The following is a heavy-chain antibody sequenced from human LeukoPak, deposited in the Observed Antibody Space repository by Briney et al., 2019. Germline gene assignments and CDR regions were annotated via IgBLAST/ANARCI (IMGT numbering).Heavy chain of an antibody. J-gene: IGHJ4*02. D-gene: IGHD3-22*01. Sequence: QPGRSLRLSXAASGFTFDDYAMHWVRQAPGKGLEWVSGISWNSGSIGYADSVKGRFTISRDNAKNSLYLQMNSLRAEDMALYYCAKDSSSGSLDYWGQGTLVTVSS. CDR2: ISWNSGSI. CDR3: AKDSSSGSLDY. V-gene: IGHV3-9*03. CDR1: GFTFDDYA.